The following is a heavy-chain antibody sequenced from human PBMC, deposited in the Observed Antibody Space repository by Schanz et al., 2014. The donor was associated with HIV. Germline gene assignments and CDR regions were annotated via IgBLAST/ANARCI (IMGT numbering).Heavy chain of an antibody. CDR3: ARNRYNLLPFDF. D-gene: IGHD2-2*01. CDR1: GYTFTGYY. CDR2: VKPNDGGT. Sequence: QVQLVQSGAEVRKPGASARVSCKASGYTFTGYYIHWVRQAPGQGLQWMGWVKPNDGGTYYPQKFKGRVAMTRDTSITTASMELSRLRSDDTAIYFCARNRYNLLPFDFWGQGTLVTVSS. V-gene: IGHV1-2*02. J-gene: IGHJ4*02.